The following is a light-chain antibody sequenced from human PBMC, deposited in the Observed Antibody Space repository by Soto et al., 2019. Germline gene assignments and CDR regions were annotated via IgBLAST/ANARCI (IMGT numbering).Light chain of an antibody. V-gene: IGKV3-15*01. CDR1: QSVSSK. Sequence: EIVMTQSPATLSVSPGERATLSCRASQSVSSKLAWYQQKPGQAPRLLIYGASTRATGIPARFSGSGSGTEFTLTISSLQSEDFEIYYCQQYNNWPPITFGQGTRLEIK. CDR2: GAS. CDR3: QQYNNWPPIT. J-gene: IGKJ5*01.